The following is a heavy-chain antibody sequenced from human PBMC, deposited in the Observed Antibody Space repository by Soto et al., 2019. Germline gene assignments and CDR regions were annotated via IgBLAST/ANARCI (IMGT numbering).Heavy chain of an antibody. D-gene: IGHD3-10*01. J-gene: IGHJ6*01. V-gene: IGHV4-4*08. Sequence: QMQLQESGPGLVKPSETLSLTCSVSGASIRSYYWHWIRQPPGKGLEWIGYVYTSDYTRYSSSLKGRVNLTGDKAKSQIYLRLNSVTAADTAVYYCARSAGQPGDFFYYKGMDVWGQGAPVTVSS. CDR1: GASIRSYY. CDR3: ARSAGQPGDFFYYKGMDV. CDR2: VYTSDYT.